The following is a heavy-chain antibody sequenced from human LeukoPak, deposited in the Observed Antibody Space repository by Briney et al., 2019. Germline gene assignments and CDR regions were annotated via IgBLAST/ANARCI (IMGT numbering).Heavy chain of an antibody. J-gene: IGHJ4*02. CDR1: GFTFSGYW. CDR3: ARAMNIKVGATSFDY. Sequence: GGSLRLSCAASGFTFSGYWMSWVRQAPGKGLEWVANIKQDGSEKNYVDSVKGRFTISRDNAKNTLYLQMNSLRAEDTAVYYCARAMNIKVGATSFDYWGQGTLVTVSS. V-gene: IGHV3-7*01. CDR2: IKQDGSEK. D-gene: IGHD1-26*01.